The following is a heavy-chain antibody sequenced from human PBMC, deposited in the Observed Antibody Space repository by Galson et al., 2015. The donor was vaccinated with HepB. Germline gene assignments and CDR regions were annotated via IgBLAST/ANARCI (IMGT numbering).Heavy chain of an antibody. V-gene: IGHV3-48*04. D-gene: IGHD3-9*01. CDR2: ISSSSSTI. CDR1: GFTFSSYS. CDR3: ARDYYDILTGYHHWYFDL. J-gene: IGHJ2*01. Sequence: SLRLSCAASGFTFSSYSMNWVRQAPGKGLEWVSYISSSSSTIYYADSVKGRFTISRDNAKNSLYLQMNSLRAEDTAVYYCARDYYDILTGYHHWYFDLWGRGTLVTVSS.